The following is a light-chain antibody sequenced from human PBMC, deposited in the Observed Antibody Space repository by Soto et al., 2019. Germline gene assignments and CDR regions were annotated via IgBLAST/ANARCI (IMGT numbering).Light chain of an antibody. CDR1: QSLLYSNGYNY. V-gene: IGKV2-28*01. Sequence: DIVMTQSPLSLPVTPGEPASISCRSSQSLLYSNGYNYLDWYLQKPGQSPQLLIYLGSNRASGVPDRLSGSGSGTDFTLKISRVEAEDVGVYYCMQALHLRTFGQGTKVEIK. CDR2: LGS. J-gene: IGKJ1*01. CDR3: MQALHLRT.